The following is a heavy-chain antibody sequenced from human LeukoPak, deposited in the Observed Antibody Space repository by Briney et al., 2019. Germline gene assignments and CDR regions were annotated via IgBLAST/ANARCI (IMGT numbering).Heavy chain of an antibody. Sequence: PSETLSLTCAVYGGSFSGYYWSWVRQPPGQGLEWIGEINHSGSTNYNPSPKSRVTISVDTSKNQFSLKLSSVTAAETAVYYCARGIMTRYYFFYYGMDVWGQGTTVTVSS. J-gene: IGHJ6*02. V-gene: IGHV4-34*01. CDR1: GGSFSGYY. D-gene: IGHD2-21*02. CDR3: ARGIMTRYYFFYYGMDV. CDR2: INHSGST.